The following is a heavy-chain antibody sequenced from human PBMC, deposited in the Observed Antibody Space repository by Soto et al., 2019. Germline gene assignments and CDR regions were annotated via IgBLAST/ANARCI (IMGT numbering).Heavy chain of an antibody. CDR1: GYGFTSFV. Sequence: AFVKVSCKTSGYGFTSFVMHLVSQAPRQRLEWMGWINGDNGKTKYSQKFQDRVIITRDTSASTVYMELSTLTSEDTAVYYCAREFQSLSSSWREYFHHWGQGTLVTVSS. D-gene: IGHD6-13*01. CDR2: INGDNGKT. V-gene: IGHV1-3*01. J-gene: IGHJ1*01. CDR3: AREFQSLSSSWREYFHH.